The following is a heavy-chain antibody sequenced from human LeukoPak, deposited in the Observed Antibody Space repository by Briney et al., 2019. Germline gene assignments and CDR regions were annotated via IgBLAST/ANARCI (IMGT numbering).Heavy chain of an antibody. J-gene: IGHJ5*02. D-gene: IGHD3-10*01. CDR2: IYHSGST. Sequence: SETLSLTCTVSGGSISSSSYYWGWIRQPPGKGLEWIGEIYHSGSTNYNPSLKSRVTISVDKSKNQFSLKLSSVTAADTAVYYCARGSMVRGAGNWFDPWGQGTLVTVSS. CDR1: GGSISSSSYY. CDR3: ARGSMVRGAGNWFDP. V-gene: IGHV4-39*07.